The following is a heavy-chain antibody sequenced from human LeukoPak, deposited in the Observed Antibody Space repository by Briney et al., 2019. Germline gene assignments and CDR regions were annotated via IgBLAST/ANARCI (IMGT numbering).Heavy chain of an antibody. CDR1: GYTFTGYY. CDR3: AKSPRRIAVRHYFDY. Sequence: ASVKVSCKASGYTFTGYYMHWVRQAPGQGLEWMGWINPNSGGTNYAQKFQGRVTMTRDTSISTAYMELSRLRSDDTAVYYCAKSPRRIAVRHYFDYWGQGSLVIVSS. V-gene: IGHV1-2*02. J-gene: IGHJ4*02. CDR2: INPNSGGT. D-gene: IGHD6-6*01.